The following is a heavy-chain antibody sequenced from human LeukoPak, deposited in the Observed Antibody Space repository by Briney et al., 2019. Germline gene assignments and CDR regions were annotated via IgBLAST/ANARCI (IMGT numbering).Heavy chain of an antibody. V-gene: IGHV5-51*01. D-gene: IGHD4-23*01. CDR2: IYPGDSDT. Sequence: GESLKISCKGSGYGFNTYWIGWVRQMPGKGLEWMGIIYPGDSDTRYSPSFQGQVTISADKSFSTAYLQWSSLKASDTAMYYCARHVSGGNTYDPFDMWGQGTMVAVSS. J-gene: IGHJ3*02. CDR1: GYGFNTYW. CDR3: ARHVSGGNTYDPFDM.